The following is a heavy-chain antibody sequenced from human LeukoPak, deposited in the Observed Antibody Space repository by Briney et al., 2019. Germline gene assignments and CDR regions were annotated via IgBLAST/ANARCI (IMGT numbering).Heavy chain of an antibody. V-gene: IGHV3-7*03. CDR3: ARNNGMDV. CDR1: GFALVSHW. J-gene: IGHJ6*02. Sequence: GGSLELSCPAFGFALVSHWMTWVRQVPGGGREWVANVNRDGSETYYLDSVKGRFTISKDNAKNSLYLQMNSLRAEDTALYHCARNNGMDVWGQGTTVIVSS. CDR2: VNRDGSET.